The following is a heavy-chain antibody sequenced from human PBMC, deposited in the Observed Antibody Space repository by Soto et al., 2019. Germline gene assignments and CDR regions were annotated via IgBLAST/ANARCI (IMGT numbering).Heavy chain of an antibody. Sequence: HPVGSLRLSCAASGFTVSSNYMSWVRQAPGKGLEWVSIIYSGGNTYYADSVKGRFTISRDISKNTLYLQMNSLRVEDTAVYYCARGWSYYVDYGLDVWGQGTTVTVSS. CDR1: GFTVSSNY. CDR3: ARGWSYYVDYGLDV. J-gene: IGHJ6*02. D-gene: IGHD1-26*01. CDR2: IYSGGNT. V-gene: IGHV3-53*01.